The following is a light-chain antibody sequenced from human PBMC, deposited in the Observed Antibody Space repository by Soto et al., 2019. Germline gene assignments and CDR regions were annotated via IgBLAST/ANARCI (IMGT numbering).Light chain of an antibody. CDR2: DVS. J-gene: IGLJ1*01. CDR1: SSDVGGYDY. Sequence: QSALTQPASVSGSPGQSITISCTGTSSDVGGYDYVSWYQQHPGKAPKLMIYDVSSRPSGVSNRFSGSKSGNTASQTISGLQAEDEADYYCSSYTSSSPYVFGTGTKLTVL. CDR3: SSYTSSSPYV. V-gene: IGLV2-14*01.